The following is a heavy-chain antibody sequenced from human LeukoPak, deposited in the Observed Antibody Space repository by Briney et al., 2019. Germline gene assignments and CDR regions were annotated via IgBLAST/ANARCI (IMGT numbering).Heavy chain of an antibody. V-gene: IGHV4-30-2*01. CDR3: ARVGRGSKGYCSGGSCYTAFDY. CDR2: IYHSGST. CDR1: GGSISSGGYY. Sequence: SETLSLTCTVSGGSISSGGYYWSWIRQPPGKGLEWIGYIYHSGSTYYNPSLKSRVTISVDTSKNQFSLKLSSVTAADTAVYYCARVGRGSKGYCSGGSCYTAFDYWGQGTLVTVSS. J-gene: IGHJ4*02. D-gene: IGHD2-15*01.